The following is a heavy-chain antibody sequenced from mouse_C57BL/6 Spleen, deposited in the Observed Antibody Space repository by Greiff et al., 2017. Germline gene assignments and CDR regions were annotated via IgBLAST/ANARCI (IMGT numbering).Heavy chain of an antibody. D-gene: IGHD1-1*01. J-gene: IGHJ2*01. CDR2: ISSGGSYT. Sequence: EVKLVESGGDLVKPGGSLKLSCAASGFTFSSYGMSWVRQTPDKRLEWVATISSGGSYTYYPDSVKGRFTISRDNAKNTLYLQMSSLKSEDTAMYYCANGGTVVAPYYFDYWGQGTTLTVSS. CDR3: ANGGTVVAPYYFDY. V-gene: IGHV5-6*01. CDR1: GFTFSSYG.